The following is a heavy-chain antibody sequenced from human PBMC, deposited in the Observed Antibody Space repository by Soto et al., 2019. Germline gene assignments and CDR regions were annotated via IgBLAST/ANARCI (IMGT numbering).Heavy chain of an antibody. Sequence: GGSLRLSCAASGFTVIISAISWVRQATGRGLEWVSAISDHSGSSYYADSVKGRFTISRDNSKNTLYLEMNGLRAEDTAVYYCAKDRGNSGRRGYFDYRGQGTQVTVSS. J-gene: IGHJ4*02. CDR2: ISDHSGSS. CDR1: GFTVIISA. CDR3: AKDRGNSGRRGYFDY. V-gene: IGHV3-23*01. D-gene: IGHD6-19*01.